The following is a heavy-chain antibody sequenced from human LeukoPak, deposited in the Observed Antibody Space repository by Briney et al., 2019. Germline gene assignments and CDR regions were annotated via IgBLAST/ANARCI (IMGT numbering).Heavy chain of an antibody. CDR1: GGSISSHY. CDR2: IYYSGGT. CDR3: ARFERLEKFGY. D-gene: IGHD1-1*01. V-gene: IGHV4-59*11. Sequence: SETLSLTCTVSGGSISSHYWSWIRQPPGKGLEWIGYIYYSGGTDYNPSLKSRVTISLDTSKNQFSLKLSSVTAADTAVYYCARFERLEKFGYWGQGALVTVSS. J-gene: IGHJ4*02.